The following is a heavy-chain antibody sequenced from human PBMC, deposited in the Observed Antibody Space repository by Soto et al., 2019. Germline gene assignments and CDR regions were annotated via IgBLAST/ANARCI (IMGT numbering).Heavy chain of an antibody. Sequence: GASVKVSCKASGYTFTCYYMHWVRQAPGQGLEWMGWINPNSGGTNYTQKFQGWVTMTRDTSISTAYMELSRLRSDDTAVYYCARSRVWFGELLRSPLDYWGQGTLVTVSS. D-gene: IGHD3-10*01. CDR2: INPNSGGT. V-gene: IGHV1-2*04. J-gene: IGHJ4*02. CDR3: ARSRVWFGELLRSPLDY. CDR1: GYTFTCYY.